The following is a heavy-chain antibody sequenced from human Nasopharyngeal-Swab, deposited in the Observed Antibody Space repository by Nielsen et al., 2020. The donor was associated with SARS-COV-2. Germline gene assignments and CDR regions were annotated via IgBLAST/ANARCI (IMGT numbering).Heavy chain of an antibody. D-gene: IGHD2-21*02. CDR3: ASGFIAYCGGDFSNWFDP. V-gene: IGHV1-69*06. CDR2: IIPIFGTA. Sequence: SVKVSCKASGGTFSSYAISWVRQAPGQGLEWMGGIIPIFGTANYAQKFQGRVTITADKSTSTAYMELSSLRSEDTAVYYCASGFIAYCGGDFSNWFDPWGQGTLVTVSS. CDR1: GGTFSSYA. J-gene: IGHJ5*02.